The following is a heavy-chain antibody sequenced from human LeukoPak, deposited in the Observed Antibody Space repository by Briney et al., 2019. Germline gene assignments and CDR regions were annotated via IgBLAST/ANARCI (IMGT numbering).Heavy chain of an antibody. CDR3: ARESGTNYSPLDY. D-gene: IGHD1-1*01. Sequence: GGSLRLSCAASGFTFSSYDMHLVRQATGKGLEWVSAIGTAGDTYYPGSVKGRFTISRDNAKNSLYLQMNSLRAEDTAVYYCARESGTNYSPLDYWGQGTLVTVSS. J-gene: IGHJ4*02. CDR1: GFTFSSYD. V-gene: IGHV3-13*01. CDR2: IGTAGDT.